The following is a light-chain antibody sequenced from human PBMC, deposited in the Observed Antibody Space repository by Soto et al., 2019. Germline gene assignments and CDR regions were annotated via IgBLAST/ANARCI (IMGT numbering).Light chain of an antibody. Sequence: QSALTQPASVSGSPGQSITISCTGTSSDIGDYTHVSWCQQHPGKAPKLIIYEVSDRPSGVSNRFSGSKSGNTASLTISGLQTEDEADYYCCSYTSISTSAVFGGGTKVTVL. J-gene: IGLJ2*01. CDR2: EVS. CDR3: CSYTSISTSAV. V-gene: IGLV2-14*01. CDR1: SSDIGDYTH.